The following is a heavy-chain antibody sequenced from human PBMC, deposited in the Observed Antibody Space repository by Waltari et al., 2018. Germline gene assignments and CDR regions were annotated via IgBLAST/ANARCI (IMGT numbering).Heavy chain of an antibody. CDR3: VREVVPTSTIVVNWFDP. D-gene: IGHD2-2*01. Sequence: QVQLVQSGSELKKPGASVKVSCKASGYTLPSYAINWMRRAPGQGLELMGWINTNTGNPTYVQGFTGRFVFSLDTSVSTAYLQISSLKAEDTAVYYCVREVVPTSTIVVNWFDPWGQGTLVTVSS. J-gene: IGHJ5*02. V-gene: IGHV7-4-1*02. CDR1: GYTLPSYA. CDR2: INTNTGNP.